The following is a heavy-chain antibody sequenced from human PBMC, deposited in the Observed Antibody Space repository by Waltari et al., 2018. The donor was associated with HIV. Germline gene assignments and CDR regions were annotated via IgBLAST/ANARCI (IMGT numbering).Heavy chain of an antibody. Sequence: EVQLVESGGGLVQPGGSLRPSCAASGFTFSSYEMNWVHQAPGKGLEWVSYISRSGSTIHYADSVKGRFTISRDNAKNSLYLRMNSLRAEDTAVYYCARAHITMIRGGNAFDIWGQGTMVTVSS. J-gene: IGHJ3*02. CDR2: ISRSGSTI. V-gene: IGHV3-48*03. CDR3: ARAHITMIRGGNAFDI. CDR1: GFTFSSYE. D-gene: IGHD3-10*01.